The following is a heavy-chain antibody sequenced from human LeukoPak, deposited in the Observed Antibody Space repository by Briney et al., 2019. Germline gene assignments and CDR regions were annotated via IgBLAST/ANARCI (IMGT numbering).Heavy chain of an antibody. CDR2: INSRVTTM. CDR3: ARDRSGWFFDY. V-gene: IGHV3-48*03. Sequence: GGSLRLSCAASGFAFSSFQMNWVRQAPGKGLEWVSYINSRVTTMFYADSVKGRFTISRDNARNSLYLQVNSLRAEDTAVYYCARDRSGWFFDYWGQGTVVTVSS. J-gene: IGHJ4*02. D-gene: IGHD6-19*01. CDR1: GFAFSSFQ.